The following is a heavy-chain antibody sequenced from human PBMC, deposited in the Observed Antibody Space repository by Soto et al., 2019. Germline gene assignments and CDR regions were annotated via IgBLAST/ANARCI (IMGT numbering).Heavy chain of an antibody. D-gene: IGHD6-19*01. J-gene: IGHJ6*02. CDR2: INHSGST. V-gene: IGHV4-34*01. CDR1: GGSFSGYY. CDR3: ARGRGSSGWNYYYGMDV. Sequence: PSETLSLTCAVYGGSFSGYYWSWIRQPPGKGLEWIGEINHSGSTNYNPSLKSRVTISVDTSKNQFSLKLSSVTAADTAVYYCARGRGSSGWNYYYGMDVWGQGTTVTVSS.